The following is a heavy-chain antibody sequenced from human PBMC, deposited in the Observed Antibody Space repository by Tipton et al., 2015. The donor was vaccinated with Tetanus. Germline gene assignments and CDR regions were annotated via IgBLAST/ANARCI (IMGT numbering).Heavy chain of an antibody. CDR1: GGSISTRNYF. CDR3: ARTWGVWVTSIDAFDI. CDR2: IYYSGST. Sequence: TLSLTCTVSGGSISTRNYFWGWIRQAPGEGLEWIGNIYYSGSTDYNPSLKSRVAISVDTSKNQFSLKLSSVTAADTAVYYCARTWGVWVTSIDAFDIWGQGTKVAVSS. V-gene: IGHV4-39*01. D-gene: IGHD3-16*01. J-gene: IGHJ3*02.